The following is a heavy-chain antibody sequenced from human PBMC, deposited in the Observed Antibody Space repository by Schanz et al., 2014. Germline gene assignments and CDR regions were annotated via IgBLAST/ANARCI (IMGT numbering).Heavy chain of an antibody. CDR1: GFTFSSHW. CDR3: AREMKVGVYGGGGHDSLDI. J-gene: IGHJ3*02. CDR2: INSVGSNT. Sequence: EVQLVQSGGGLVQPGGSLRLSCAASGFTFSSHWMHWVRQDPGKGLVWVARINSVGSNTDYADSVTGRFTISRDNAKNTLYLQMNTLRAEDTAVYYCAREMKVGVYGGGGHDSLDIWGQGTMVAVSS. V-gene: IGHV3-74*01. D-gene: IGHD3-22*01.